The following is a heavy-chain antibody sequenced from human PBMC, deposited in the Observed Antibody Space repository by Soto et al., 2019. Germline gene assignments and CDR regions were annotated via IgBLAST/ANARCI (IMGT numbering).Heavy chain of an antibody. V-gene: IGHV3-30-3*01. CDR3: AKNSGYYYDSTGYHFDY. D-gene: IGHD3-22*01. Sequence: PGGSLRLSCAASGFTFSSYTMHWVRQTPGKGLEWVAHISYDGGDKYYADSVKGRFTISRDNSKNTLYLQMNSLRAEDTAVYYCAKNSGYYYDSTGYHFDYWGQGTLVTVSS. CDR1: GFTFSSYT. CDR2: ISYDGGDK. J-gene: IGHJ4*02.